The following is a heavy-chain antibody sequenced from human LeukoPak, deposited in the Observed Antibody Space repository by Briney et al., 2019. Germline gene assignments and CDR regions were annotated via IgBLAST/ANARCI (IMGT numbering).Heavy chain of an antibody. J-gene: IGHJ1*01. CDR1: GFTSSDYY. CDR2: ISSSGSTI. V-gene: IGHV3-11*01. CDR3: ARKGISSSHFQH. Sequence: PGGSLRLSCAASGFTSSDYYMSWVRQAPGKGLEWVSYISSSGSTIYYADSVKGRFTISRDNAKNSLYLQMNSLRAEDTAVYYCARKGISSSHFQHWGQGTLVTVSS. D-gene: IGHD6-6*01.